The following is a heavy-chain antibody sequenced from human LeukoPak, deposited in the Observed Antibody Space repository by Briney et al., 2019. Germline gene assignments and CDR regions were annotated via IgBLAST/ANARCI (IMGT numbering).Heavy chain of an antibody. J-gene: IGHJ5*02. Sequence: SETLSRTCTGSGGSVSSGSFYWSWIRQPPGKGLQWIGYIYYSGSTNYNPSLKSRVTISVDTSKNQFSLKLSSVTAADTAVYYCARALLSNWFDPWGQGTLVTVSS. CDR1: GGSVSSGSFY. D-gene: IGHD2-15*01. CDR2: IYYSGST. CDR3: ARALLSNWFDP. V-gene: IGHV4-61*01.